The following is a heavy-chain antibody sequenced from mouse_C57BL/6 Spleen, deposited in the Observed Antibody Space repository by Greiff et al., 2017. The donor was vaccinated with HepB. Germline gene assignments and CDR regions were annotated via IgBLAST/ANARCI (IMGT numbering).Heavy chain of an antibody. CDR1: GYSFTGYY. D-gene: IGHD2-5*01. V-gene: IGHV1-42*01. J-gene: IGHJ2*01. Sequence: EVQLQQSGPELVKPGASVKISCKASGYSFTGYYMNWVKQSPEKSLEWIGEINPSTGGTTYNQKFKAKATLTVDKSSSTAYMQLKSLTSEDSAVCYCARRTKSNSGYFDYWGQGTTLTVSS. CDR3: ARRTKSNSGYFDY. CDR2: INPSTGGT.